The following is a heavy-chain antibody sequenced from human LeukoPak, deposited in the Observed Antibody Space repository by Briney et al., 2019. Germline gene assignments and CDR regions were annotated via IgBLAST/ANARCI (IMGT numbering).Heavy chain of an antibody. CDR1: GYTFTSYD. D-gene: IGHD5-18*01. CDR2: MSPNSGNT. J-gene: IGHJ4*02. CDR3: ARQTSKRGYSYGYRSDY. V-gene: IGHV1-8*01. Sequence: ASVKVSCKASGYTFTSYDINWVRQATGQGLEWMGWMSPNSGNTGYAQKFQGRVTMTRNTSISTAYMELSSLRSEDTAVYYCARQTSKRGYSYGYRSDYWGQGTLVTVSS.